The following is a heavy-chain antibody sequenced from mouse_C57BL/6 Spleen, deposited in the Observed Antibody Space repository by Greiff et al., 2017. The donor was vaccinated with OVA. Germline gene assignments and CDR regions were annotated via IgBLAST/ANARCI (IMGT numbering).Heavy chain of an antibody. CDR1: GFTFSSYA. CDR2: ISSGGDYI. V-gene: IGHV5-9-1*02. D-gene: IGHD2-2*01. Sequence: EVMLVESGAGLVKPGGSLKLSCAASGFTFSSYAMSWVRQTPEKRLEWVAYISSGGDYIYYADTVKGRFTISRDNARNTLYLQMSSLKSEDTAMYYCTRDGYEFAYWGQGTLVTVSA. CDR3: TRDGYEFAY. J-gene: IGHJ3*01.